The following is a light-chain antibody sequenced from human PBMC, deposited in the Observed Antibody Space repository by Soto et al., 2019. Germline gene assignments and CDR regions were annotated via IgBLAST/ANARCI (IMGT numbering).Light chain of an antibody. J-gene: IGKJ2*01. CDR2: TAS. CDR3: QQNNNWPYT. V-gene: IGKV3-15*01. Sequence: EIVLTQSPATLSVSPGERATLSCGASQSVTTNVAWYQQKPGQSPRLLIYTASTRATGIPARFSGSGSGTEFTLTISSLQSEDFAVYYCQQNNNWPYTFGQGTKLEIK. CDR1: QSVTTN.